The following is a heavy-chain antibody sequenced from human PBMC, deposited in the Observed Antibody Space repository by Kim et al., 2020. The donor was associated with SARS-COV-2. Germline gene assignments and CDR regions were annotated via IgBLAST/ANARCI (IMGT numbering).Heavy chain of an antibody. J-gene: IGHJ6*02. CDR2: INQDGSEK. V-gene: IGHV3-7*01. CDR1: GFTFTSYW. CDR3: ARLSRPLRYFEGVDA. Sequence: GWSLRLSCAASGFTFTSYWMTWVRQDPGEGLQWVVNINQDGSEKYYADSLKGRFTISRDNAKTSLYLQMNSLRAEDTAVYFCARLSRPLRYFEGVDAWG. D-gene: IGHD3-9*01.